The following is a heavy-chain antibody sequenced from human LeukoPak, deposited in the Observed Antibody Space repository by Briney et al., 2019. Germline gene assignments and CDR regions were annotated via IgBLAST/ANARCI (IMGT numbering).Heavy chain of an antibody. CDR1: GYTFTNYY. Sequence: GALVKVSCKASGYTFTNYYIHWVRQAPGRGLEWMGTINPNGGATSYAQKLQGRVTMTRDTSTSTVYMDLSSLRSEDTAVYYCARESIVVALGWFDPWGQGTLVTVSS. CDR3: ARESIVVALGWFDP. D-gene: IGHD1-26*01. J-gene: IGHJ5*02. V-gene: IGHV1-46*04. CDR2: INPNGGAT.